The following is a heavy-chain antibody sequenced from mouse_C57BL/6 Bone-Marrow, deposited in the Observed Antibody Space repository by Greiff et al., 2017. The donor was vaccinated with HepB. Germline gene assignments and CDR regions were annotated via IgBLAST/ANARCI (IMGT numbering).Heavy chain of an antibody. D-gene: IGHD1-1*01. CDR1: GYTFTSYG. V-gene: IGHV1-81*01. Sequence: QVQLKESGAELARPGASVKLSCKASGYTFTSYGISWVKQRTGQGLEWIGEIYPRSGNTYYNEKFKGKATLTADKSSSTAYMELRSLTSEDSAVYFCARRLDYYGSSGAMDYWGQGTSVTVSS. CDR2: IYPRSGNT. CDR3: ARRLDYYGSSGAMDY. J-gene: IGHJ4*01.